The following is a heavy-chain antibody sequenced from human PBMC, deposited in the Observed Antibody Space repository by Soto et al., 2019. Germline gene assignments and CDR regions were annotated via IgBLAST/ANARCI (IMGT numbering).Heavy chain of an antibody. J-gene: IGHJ4*02. CDR1: GFTFSDYA. Sequence: VQLVESGGGVVQPGRSLRLSCAASGFTFSDYAMHRVRQAPGKGLEWVAVVSHDGRNTHYADSVKGRFTISRDSSKNTVSLEMTSLRAEDTAVYYCAKGGRQWLVTSDFNYWGQGVLVTVSS. CDR2: VSHDGRNT. CDR3: AKGGRQWLVTSDFNY. D-gene: IGHD6-19*01. V-gene: IGHV3-30*18.